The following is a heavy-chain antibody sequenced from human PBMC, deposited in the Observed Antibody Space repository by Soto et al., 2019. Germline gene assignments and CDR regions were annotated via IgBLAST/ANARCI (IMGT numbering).Heavy chain of an antibody. CDR2: ISGSGGST. V-gene: IGHV3-23*01. CDR3: AKLTYYYGSGPDGMDV. Sequence: EVQLLESGGGLVQPGGSLRLSCAASGFTFSSYAMSWVRQAPGKGLEWVSAISGSGGSTYYADSVKGRFTISRDNSKNTLYQQMNSLRAEDTAVYYCAKLTYYYGSGPDGMDVWGQGTTVTVSS. CDR1: GFTFSSYA. D-gene: IGHD3-10*01. J-gene: IGHJ6*02.